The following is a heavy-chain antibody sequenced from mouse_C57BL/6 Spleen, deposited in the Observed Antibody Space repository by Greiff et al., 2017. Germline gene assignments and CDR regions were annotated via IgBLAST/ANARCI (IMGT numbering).Heavy chain of an antibody. CDR3: ARSPSNWFFFDY. V-gene: IGHV1-7*01. CDR2: INPSSGYT. D-gene: IGHD4-1*01. CDR1: GYTFTSYW. J-gene: IGHJ2*01. Sequence: QVHVKQSGAELAKPGASVKLSCKASGYTFTSYWMHWVKQRPGQGLEWIGYINPSSGYTKYNQKFKDKATLTADKSSSTAYMQLSSLTYEDSAVYYCARSPSNWFFFDYWGQGTTLTVSS.